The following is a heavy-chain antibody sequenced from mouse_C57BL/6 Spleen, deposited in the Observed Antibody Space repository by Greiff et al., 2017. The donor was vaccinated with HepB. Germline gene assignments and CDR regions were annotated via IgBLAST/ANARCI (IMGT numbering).Heavy chain of an antibody. CDR1: GFNIKNTY. CDR2: IDPANGNT. Sequence: EVQRVESVAELVRPGASVKLSCTASGFNIKNTYMHWVKQRPEQGLEWIGRIDPANGNTKYAPKFQGKATITADTSSNTAYLQLSSLTSEDTAIYYCASYDYDPYYYAMDYWGQGTSVTVSS. D-gene: IGHD2-4*01. V-gene: IGHV14-3*01. CDR3: ASYDYDPYYYAMDY. J-gene: IGHJ4*01.